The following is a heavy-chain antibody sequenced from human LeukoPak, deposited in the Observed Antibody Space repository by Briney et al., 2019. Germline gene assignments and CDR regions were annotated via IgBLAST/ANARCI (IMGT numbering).Heavy chain of an antibody. J-gene: IGHJ6*02. V-gene: IGHV3-11*01. Sequence: GGSLRLSCAASGFTFSDYYMSWIRQAPGKGLEWVSDISSSGSTIYYADSEKRRFTISRDNVNSSLYLQMNSLRAEDTAVYYCARPTRYSSGWYGYGMDVWGQGTTVTVS. CDR1: GFTFSDYY. D-gene: IGHD6-19*01. CDR3: ARPTRYSSGWYGYGMDV. CDR2: ISSSGSTI.